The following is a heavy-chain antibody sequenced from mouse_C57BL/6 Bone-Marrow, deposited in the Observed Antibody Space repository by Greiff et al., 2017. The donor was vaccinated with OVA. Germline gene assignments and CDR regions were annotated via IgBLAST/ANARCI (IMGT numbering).Heavy chain of an antibody. V-gene: IGHV1-64*01. CDR3: ARYYYYGSSYVWFAY. CDR1: GYTFTSYW. Sequence: QVQLQQPGAELVKPGASVKLSCKASGYTFTSYWMHWVKQRPGQGLEWIGMIHPNSGSTNYNEKFKSKATLTVDKSSSTAYMQLSSPTSEDSAVYYCARYYYYGSSYVWFAYWGQGTLVTVSA. D-gene: IGHD1-1*01. J-gene: IGHJ3*01. CDR2: IHPNSGST.